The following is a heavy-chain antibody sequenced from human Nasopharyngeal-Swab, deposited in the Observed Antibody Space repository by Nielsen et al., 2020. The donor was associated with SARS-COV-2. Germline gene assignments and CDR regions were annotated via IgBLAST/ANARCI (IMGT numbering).Heavy chain of an antibody. D-gene: IGHD2-2*01. V-gene: IGHV3-9*01. Sequence: SLKISCAASGFTFDDYAMHWVRQAPGKGLEWVSGISWNSGSIGYADSVKGRFTISRDNAKNSLHLQMNSLRAEDTALYYCAKQPAADYGMDVWGQGTTVTVSS. J-gene: IGHJ6*02. CDR3: AKQPAADYGMDV. CDR2: ISWNSGSI. CDR1: GFTFDDYA.